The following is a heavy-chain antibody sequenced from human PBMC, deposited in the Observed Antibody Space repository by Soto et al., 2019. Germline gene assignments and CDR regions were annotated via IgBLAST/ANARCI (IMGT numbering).Heavy chain of an antibody. Sequence: QVQLQESGPGLVKPSETLSLTCTVSGGSISSYYWSWIRQPAGTGLDWIGRIYTSGSTNYNPSLKSRVTMSGDTSKNQFSLKLSSVTAADTAVYYCARDTIAARQHWYFDRWGRGTLVTVSS. CDR1: GGSISSYY. V-gene: IGHV4-4*07. D-gene: IGHD6-6*01. CDR2: IYTSGST. CDR3: ARDTIAARQHWYFDR. J-gene: IGHJ2*01.